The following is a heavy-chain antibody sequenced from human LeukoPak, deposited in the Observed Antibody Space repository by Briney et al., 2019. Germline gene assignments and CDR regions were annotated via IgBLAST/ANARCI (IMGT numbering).Heavy chain of an antibody. CDR2: INSNSGGT. Sequence: ASVKVSCKASGYTFSDYHIHWLRQAPGQGLEWLGWINSNSGGTHYAQKFQGRVTMTRDPSITTAYMELSRLQSDDTAVYYCAKDLQSSYDYDTSGYYFVGYFFYMDVWGKGTTVTVS. V-gene: IGHV1-2*02. J-gene: IGHJ6*03. CDR3: AKDLQSSYDYDTSGYYFVGYFFYMDV. D-gene: IGHD3-22*01. CDR1: GYTFSDYH.